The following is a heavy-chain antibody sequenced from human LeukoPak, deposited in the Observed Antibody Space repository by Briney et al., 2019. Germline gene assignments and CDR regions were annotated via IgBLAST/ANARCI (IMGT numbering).Heavy chain of an antibody. CDR1: GGSIGTYY. CDR3: VRDGPSWGLL. CDR2: IFTTGGA. D-gene: IGHD7-27*01. J-gene: IGHJ4*02. Sequence: SETLSLTCTVSGGSIGTYYWSWIRQPAGEGLEWIGRIFTTGGANYNPSLKSRVTMSLDTSRNQFSLKLSSVTAADAAVYYCVRDGPSWGLLWGQGALVTVSS. V-gene: IGHV4-4*07.